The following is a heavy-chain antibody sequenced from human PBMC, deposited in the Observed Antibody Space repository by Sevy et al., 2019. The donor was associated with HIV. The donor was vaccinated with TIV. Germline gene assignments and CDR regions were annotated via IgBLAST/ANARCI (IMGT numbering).Heavy chain of an antibody. CDR3: ARGIAVAGTRGYYYGMDV. Sequence: GGSLRLSCAASGFTFSSYAMHWVRQAPGKGLEWVAVISYDGSNKYYADSVKGRFIISRDNSKNTLYLQMNSLRAEDTAVYYCARGIAVAGTRGYYYGMDVWGQGTTVTVSS. D-gene: IGHD6-19*01. J-gene: IGHJ6*02. CDR2: ISYDGSNK. V-gene: IGHV3-30-3*01. CDR1: GFTFSSYA.